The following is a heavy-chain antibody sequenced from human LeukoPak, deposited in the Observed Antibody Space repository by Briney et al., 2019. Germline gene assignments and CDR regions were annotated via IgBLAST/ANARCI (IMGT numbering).Heavy chain of an antibody. J-gene: IGHJ3*02. CDR2: IIPIFGTA. CDR3: ARELFGGSRDAFDI. CDR1: GGTFSSYA. V-gene: IGHV1-69*01. Sequence: SVKVSCKASGGTFSSYAISWVRQAPGQGLEWMGGIIPIFGTANYAQKFQGRVTITADESTSTAYMELSSLRSENTAVYYCARELFGGSRDAFDIWGQGTMVTVSS. D-gene: IGHD1-26*01.